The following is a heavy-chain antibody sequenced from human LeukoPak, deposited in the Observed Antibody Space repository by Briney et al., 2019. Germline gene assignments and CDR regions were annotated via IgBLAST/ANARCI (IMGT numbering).Heavy chain of an antibody. D-gene: IGHD6-6*01. J-gene: IGHJ4*02. V-gene: IGHV4-4*07. CDR2: IYTSGST. CDR3: ASHMAARGYFDY. CDR1: GGSISSYY. Sequence: SETLSLTCTVSGGSISSYYWSWIRQPAGKGLEWIGRIYTSGSTNYNPSLKSRVTISVDTSKNQFSLKLSSVTAADTAVYYCASHMAARGYFDYWGQGTLVTVSS.